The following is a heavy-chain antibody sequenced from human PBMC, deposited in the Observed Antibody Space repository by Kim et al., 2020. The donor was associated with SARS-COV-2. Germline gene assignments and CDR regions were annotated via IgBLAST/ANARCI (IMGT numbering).Heavy chain of an antibody. J-gene: IGHJ6*02. V-gene: IGHV3-23*01. Sequence: ADSVRGPFTISRDKSKSTLYLQMNSLRAEDTDFYFCAKLMYNDYYNSMDVWGQGTTVTVSS. CDR3: AKLMYNDYYNSMDV. D-gene: IGHD1-20*01.